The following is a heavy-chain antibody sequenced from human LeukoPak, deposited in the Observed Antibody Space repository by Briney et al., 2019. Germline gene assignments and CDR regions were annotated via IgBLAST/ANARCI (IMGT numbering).Heavy chain of an antibody. J-gene: IGHJ4*02. V-gene: IGHV4-39*01. D-gene: IGHD5-24*01. Sequence: SETLSLTCTVSGGSISSSSYYWGWIRQPPGKGLEWIGSIYYSGSTYYNPSLKSRVTISVDTSKNQFSLKLSSVTAADTAVYYCARFSEDGYNLSHFDYWGQGTLVTVSS. CDR2: IYYSGST. CDR1: GGSISSSSYY. CDR3: ARFSEDGYNLSHFDY.